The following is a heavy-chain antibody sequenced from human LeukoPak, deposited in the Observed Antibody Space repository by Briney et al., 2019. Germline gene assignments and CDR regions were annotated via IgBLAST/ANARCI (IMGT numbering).Heavy chain of an antibody. Sequence: SETLSLTCTASGGSFSSYNWSWIRQPPGKRLEWIGHIYYSGSTNYNPSLKSRVTISVDTSKNQCSLELSSVTAADTAVYYCASRSSIWSGYQDTLYYFDSWGQGTLVTVSS. V-gene: IGHV4-59*01. CDR3: ASRSSIWSGYQDTLYYFDS. CDR1: GGSFSSYN. D-gene: IGHD3-3*01. J-gene: IGHJ4*02. CDR2: IYYSGST.